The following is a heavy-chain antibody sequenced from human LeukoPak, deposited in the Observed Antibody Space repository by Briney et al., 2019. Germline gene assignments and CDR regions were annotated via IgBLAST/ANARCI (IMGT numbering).Heavy chain of an antibody. CDR2: MNPNSGNT. D-gene: IGHD1-26*01. Sequence: ASVKVSCKASGGTFSSYAINWVRQATGQGLEWMGWMNPNSGNTGYAQKFQGRVTMTRNTSISTAYMELSSLRSEDTAVYYCARQKELLRGSYYYGMDVWGQGTTVTVSS. CDR3: ARQKELLRGSYYYGMDV. J-gene: IGHJ6*02. CDR1: GGTFSSYA. V-gene: IGHV1-8*02.